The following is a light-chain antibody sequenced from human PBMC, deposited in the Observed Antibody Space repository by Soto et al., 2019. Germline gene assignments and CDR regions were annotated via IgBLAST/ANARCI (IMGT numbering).Light chain of an antibody. CDR3: QQYNNWPPLT. J-gene: IGKJ4*01. V-gene: IGKV3-15*01. CDR2: GAS. CDR1: QSVSSN. Sequence: EIVMTQSPATLSVSPGERATLSCRASQSVSSNLAWYQQKPGQAPRLLIYGASTRATGIPARFSGSGSGTEFTLPIRRLQSEDFAVYYCQQYNNWPPLTFGGGTKVEIK.